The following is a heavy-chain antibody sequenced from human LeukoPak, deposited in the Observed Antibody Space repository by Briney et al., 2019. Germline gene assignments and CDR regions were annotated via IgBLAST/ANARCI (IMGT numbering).Heavy chain of an antibody. J-gene: IGHJ6*03. D-gene: IGHD6-19*01. CDR2: IYTSGST. CDR1: GGSISSYY. Sequence: SETLSLTCTVSGGSISSYYWSWLRQPAGKGLEWIGRIYTSGSTNYNPSLKSRVTISVDKSQNQFSLQLRSVTAEDTAVYHCARDGGIAVAGTVYYYYYLAVWGKGTTVTVPS. V-gene: IGHV4-4*07. CDR3: ARDGGIAVAGTVYYYYYLAV.